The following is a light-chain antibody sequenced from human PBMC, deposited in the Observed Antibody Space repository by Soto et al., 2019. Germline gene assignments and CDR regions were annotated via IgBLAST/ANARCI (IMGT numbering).Light chain of an antibody. CDR1: TSDIGAYNY. CDR2: EVT. CDR3: SSYRTSNNGGVV. J-gene: IGLJ2*01. V-gene: IGLV2-8*01. Sequence: QSVLTQPPSASGSPGQSVTISCTGTTSDIGAYNYVSWYQQRPGKAPKLIIYEVTRRPSGVPDRIFGSKSYTTASLTVSGLQAEDEADYYCSSYRTSNNGGVVFGGGTKLTVL.